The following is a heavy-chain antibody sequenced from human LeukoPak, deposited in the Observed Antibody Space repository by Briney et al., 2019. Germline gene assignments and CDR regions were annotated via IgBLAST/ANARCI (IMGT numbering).Heavy chain of an antibody. CDR1: GFTVSSNY. J-gene: IGHJ1*01. V-gene: IGHV3-53*01. CDR2: IYSGGST. Sequence: GGSLRLSCAASGFTVSSNYMSWVRQAPGKGLEWVSVIYSGGSTYYADSVKGRFTISRDNSKNTLYLQMNSLRAEDTAVYYCASPDSSRPYPEYFQHWGQGTLVTVSS. CDR3: ASPDSSRPYPEYFQH. D-gene: IGHD6-13*01.